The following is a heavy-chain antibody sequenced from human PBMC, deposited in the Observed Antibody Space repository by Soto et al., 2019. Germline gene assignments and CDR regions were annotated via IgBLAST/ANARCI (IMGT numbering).Heavy chain of an antibody. V-gene: IGHV6-1*01. CDR1: GDSVSSNSVV. Sequence: QVQLQESGPGLVKPSQTLSLTCAISGDSVSSNSVVWSWIRQSPSRGLEWLGRTYYRSKWYNDYATSVKSRITINPDTSKNQFSLQLDSVXPXXXXXXXXXXXXXXXXXDXXXQGALVTVSS. CDR3: XXXXXXXXXDX. CDR2: TYYRSKWYN. J-gene: IGHJ4*02.